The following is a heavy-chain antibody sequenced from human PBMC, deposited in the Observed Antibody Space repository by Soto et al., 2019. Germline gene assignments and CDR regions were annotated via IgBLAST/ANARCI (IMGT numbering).Heavy chain of an antibody. CDR1: GFTLYRYD. CDR3: VRRGSETGWYFDQ. CDR2: ISGSGGRI. V-gene: IGHV3-23*02. J-gene: IGHJ4*02. D-gene: IGHD6-19*01. Sequence: EVQLLESGGGLVQPGGSLRLSCAASGFTLYRYDMFWVRQTPRRGLEWVSFISGSGGRIEYGDFVRGRFTASRDNAEDTLSLQMNTLASDDTGVYYCVRRGSETGWYFDQWGQGTLVVVSS.